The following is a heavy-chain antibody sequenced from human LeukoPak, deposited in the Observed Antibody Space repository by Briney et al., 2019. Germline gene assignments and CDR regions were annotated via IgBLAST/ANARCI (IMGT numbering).Heavy chain of an antibody. CDR3: ARTREYSSSWYSPPFDP. V-gene: IGHV1-2*02. CDR1: GYTFTGYY. Sequence: ASVKVSCKASGYTFTGYYMHWVRQAPGQGLEWMGWINPNSGRTNYAQNFQGRVTMTRDPSISTAYMELNSLTSNDTAVYYCARTREYSSSWYSPPFDPWGQGTLVTVSS. D-gene: IGHD6-13*01. CDR2: INPNSGRT. J-gene: IGHJ5*02.